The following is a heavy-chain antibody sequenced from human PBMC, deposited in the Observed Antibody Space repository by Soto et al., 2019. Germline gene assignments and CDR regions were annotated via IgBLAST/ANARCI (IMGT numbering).Heavy chain of an antibody. D-gene: IGHD3-16*01. J-gene: IGHJ4*02. CDR3: ARGGSPYVWFNEF. V-gene: IGHV1-69*13. CDR1: GGLFSSFA. CDR2: ILPVFGTT. Sequence: SVKVSCKDSGGLFSSFAISWVRQAPGQGLEWLGGILPVFGTTNYPEKFQDRVTITADESTSTAYMELSSLTSGDTAIYYCARGGSPYVWFNEFWGQGTLVTVSS.